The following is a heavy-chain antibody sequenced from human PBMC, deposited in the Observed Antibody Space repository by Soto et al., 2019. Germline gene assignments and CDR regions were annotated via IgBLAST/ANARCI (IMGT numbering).Heavy chain of an antibody. CDR3: ARPRIAAAGKHYYYGMDV. D-gene: IGHD6-13*01. Sequence: SVKVSCKASGGTFSSYAISWVRQAPGQGLEWMGGIIPIFGTANYAQKFQGRVTITADESTSTAYMELSSLRSEDTAVYYCARPRIAAAGKHYYYGMDVWGQGTTVTVSS. J-gene: IGHJ6*02. CDR1: GGTFSSYA. V-gene: IGHV1-69*13. CDR2: IIPIFGTA.